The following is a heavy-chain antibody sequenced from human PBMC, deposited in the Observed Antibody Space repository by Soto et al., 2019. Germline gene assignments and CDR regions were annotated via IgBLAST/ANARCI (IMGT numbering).Heavy chain of an antibody. V-gene: IGHV2-5*02. CDR2: IYWDDDK. Sequence: SGPTLVNPTQTLTLTCTFSGFSLSTSGVGVGWIRQPPRKALEWLALIYWDDDKRYSPSLKSRLTITKDTSKNQVVLTMTNMDPVDTATYYCAYLSGHRGGYYYYDMDVWGQGTTVTVSS. CDR3: AYLSGHRGGYYYYDMDV. CDR1: GFSLSTSGVG. J-gene: IGHJ6*02. D-gene: IGHD3-10*01.